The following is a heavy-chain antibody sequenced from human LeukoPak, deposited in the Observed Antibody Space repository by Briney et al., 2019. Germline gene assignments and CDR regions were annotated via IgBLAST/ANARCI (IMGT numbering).Heavy chain of an antibody. J-gene: IGHJ4*02. Sequence: GESLKISYAASGXTFSSYSMNWVRQAPGKGLEWVSSISSSSSYIYYADSVKGRFTISRDNAKNSLYLQMNSLRAEDTAVYYCARIGYCSGGSCSTDDYWGQGTLVTVSS. CDR2: ISSSSSYI. CDR3: ARIGYCSGGSCSTDDY. V-gene: IGHV3-21*01. CDR1: GXTFSSYS. D-gene: IGHD2-15*01.